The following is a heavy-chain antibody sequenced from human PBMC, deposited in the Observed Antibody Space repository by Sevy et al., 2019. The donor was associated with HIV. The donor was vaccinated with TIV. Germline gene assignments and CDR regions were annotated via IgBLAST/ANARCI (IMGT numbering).Heavy chain of an antibody. Sequence: ETLSLTCTVSGDSVSGGNYYWSWIRQPPGKGLEWVGYIYCSGSTNYNPSLKSRVTISIDTSKNQFSLRLTSVTAADTAVYYCARGLFDYWGQGTLVTVSS. CDR1: GDSVSGGNYY. CDR2: IYCSGST. CDR3: ARGLFDY. J-gene: IGHJ4*02. V-gene: IGHV4-61*01.